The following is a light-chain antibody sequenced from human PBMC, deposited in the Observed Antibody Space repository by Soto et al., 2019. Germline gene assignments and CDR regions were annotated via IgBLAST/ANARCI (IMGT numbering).Light chain of an antibody. CDR2: YTS. J-gene: IGKJ4*01. Sequence: GLTQSPATLSSSPGETATLSCRASQYVGTRLAWYQHKPGQAPRLLIYYTSNRATGIPARFSGSGSGTDFTLTISSLAPEDFAVYYCQQRSNWPLTFGGGTKVDI. V-gene: IGKV3-11*01. CDR1: QYVGTR. CDR3: QQRSNWPLT.